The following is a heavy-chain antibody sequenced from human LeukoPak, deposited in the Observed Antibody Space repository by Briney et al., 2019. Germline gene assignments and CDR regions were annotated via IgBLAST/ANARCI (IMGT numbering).Heavy chain of an antibody. CDR2: INPNSGGT. CDR3: ARSFPEMATIDWEEYNYYYMDV. V-gene: IGHV1-2*02. D-gene: IGHD5-24*01. Sequence: ASVKVSCKASGYTFTGYYMHWVRQAPGQGLEWMGWINPNSGGTNYAQKFQGRVTMTRDTSISTAYMELSRLRSDDTAVYYCARSFPEMATIDWEEYNYYYMDVWGKGTTVTVSS. J-gene: IGHJ6*03. CDR1: GYTFTGYY.